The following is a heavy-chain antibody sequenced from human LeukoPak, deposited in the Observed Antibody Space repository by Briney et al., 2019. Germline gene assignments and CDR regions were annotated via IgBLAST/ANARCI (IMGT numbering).Heavy chain of an antibody. CDR1: GFTVSSNY. V-gene: IGHV3-53*01. Sequence: GGSLRLSCAASGFTVSSNYVSWVRQAPGKGLEWASVIYSGGDTYYADSVKGRFTLSRDNSKNLLYLQMNNLRAEDTAVYYCARGGAARSAGHWGQGTLVTFSS. J-gene: IGHJ4*02. CDR2: IYSGGDT. CDR3: ARGGAARSAGH. D-gene: IGHD6-6*01.